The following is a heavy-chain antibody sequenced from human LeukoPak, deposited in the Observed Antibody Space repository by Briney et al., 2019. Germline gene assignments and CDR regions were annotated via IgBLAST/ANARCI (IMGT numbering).Heavy chain of an antibody. J-gene: IGHJ6*03. D-gene: IGHD1-26*01. CDR2: ISGIGDT. Sequence: PWETLSLTCGVSGDSINSHYYKWSWIRQPAGKGLEWIGRISGIGDTNYNPSLKSRVTISLDTSKNHFSLRLTSVTAADTAVYYCARVGAGITSFYFYYMDVWGKGTTVTVSS. V-gene: IGHV4-61*02. CDR3: ARVGAGITSFYFYYMDV. CDR1: GDSINSHY.